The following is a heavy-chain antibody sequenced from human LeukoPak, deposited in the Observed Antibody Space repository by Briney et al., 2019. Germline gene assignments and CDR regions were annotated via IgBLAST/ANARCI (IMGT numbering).Heavy chain of an antibody. CDR2: IYTSGTP. CDR1: GGSISSGSYY. D-gene: IGHD3-16*01. J-gene: IGHJ4*02. CDR3: ARDRVGDYFDY. Sequence: SQTLSLTCTVSGGSISSGSYYWTWIRQPAGKGLEWVGRIYTSGTPNYNPSLKSRVTISIDTSKNQFSLKLSSVTAADTAVYYCARDRVGDYFDYWGQGTLVTVSS. V-gene: IGHV4-61*02.